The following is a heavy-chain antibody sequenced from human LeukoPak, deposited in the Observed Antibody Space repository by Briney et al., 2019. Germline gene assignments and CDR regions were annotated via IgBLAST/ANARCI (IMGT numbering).Heavy chain of an antibody. CDR1: GFTFSSYA. J-gene: IGHJ4*02. Sequence: GGSLRLSCEASGFTFSSYAMSWVRQAPGKGLEWVSVISGSGDSALYADSVKGQFTISRDNSKNTVHLQMNSLRAEDTAVYYCAKDRYCSSTRCYGDFDYWGQGTLVTVSS. CDR3: AKDRYCSSTRCYGDFDY. V-gene: IGHV3-23*01. D-gene: IGHD2-2*01. CDR2: ISGSGDSA.